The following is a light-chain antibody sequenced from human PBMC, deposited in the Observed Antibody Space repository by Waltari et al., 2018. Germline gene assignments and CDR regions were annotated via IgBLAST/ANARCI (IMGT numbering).Light chain of an antibody. CDR3: KQYNLSPRT. CDR1: QSILYSSNNKNY. Sequence: DIVMTQSPESLAVSLGERATINCKSSQSILYSSNNKNYLAWYQQKPGQPPKLLIYWESTRESGVPDRFSGSGSGTDFTLTISSLQAEDVAVYFCKQYNLSPRTFGQGTKVEI. V-gene: IGKV4-1*01. J-gene: IGKJ1*01. CDR2: WES.